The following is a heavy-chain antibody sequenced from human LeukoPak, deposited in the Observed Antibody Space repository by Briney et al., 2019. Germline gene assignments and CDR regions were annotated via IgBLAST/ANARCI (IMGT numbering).Heavy chain of an antibody. V-gene: IGHV3-73*01. CDR3: TTVRRHLPIITMVRGEAEYYYYMDV. J-gene: IGHJ6*03. Sequence: GGSLRLSCAASGFTFSSYGMHWVRQASGKGLEWVGRIRSKANSYATAYAASVKGRFTISRDDSKNTAYLQMNSLKTEDTAVYYCTTVRRHLPIITMVRGEAEYYYYMDVWGKGTTVTISS. CDR2: IRSKANSYAT. CDR1: GFTFSSYG. D-gene: IGHD3-10*01.